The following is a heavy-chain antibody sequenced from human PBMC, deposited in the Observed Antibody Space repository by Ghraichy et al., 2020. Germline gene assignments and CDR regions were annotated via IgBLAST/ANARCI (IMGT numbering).Heavy chain of an antibody. CDR3: ASGRWLQSTFDY. Sequence: SETLSLTCTVSGGSISSYYWSWIRQPPGKGLEWIGYIYYSGSTNYNPSLKSRVTISVDTSKNQFSLKLSSVTAADTAVYYCASGRWLQSTFDYWGQGTLVTVSS. J-gene: IGHJ4*02. D-gene: IGHD5-24*01. V-gene: IGHV4-59*01. CDR1: GGSISSYY. CDR2: IYYSGST.